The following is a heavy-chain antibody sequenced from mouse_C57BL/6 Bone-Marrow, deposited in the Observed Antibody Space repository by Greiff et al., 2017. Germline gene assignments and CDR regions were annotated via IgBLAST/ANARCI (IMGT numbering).Heavy chain of an antibody. CDR3: TTSPFCDGIRY. CDR1: GFNIKDYY. V-gene: IGHV14-1*01. J-gene: IGHJ2*01. D-gene: IGHD2-3*01. Sequence: EVQLQQSGAELVRPGASVKLSCTASGFNIKDYYMHWVKQRPEQGLEWIGRIDPEDGDTVYAPKFQGKATMTADTSSNTAYLQLSSLTSEDPAVYYCTTSPFCDGIRYWGKGTTRTVSS. CDR2: IDPEDGDT.